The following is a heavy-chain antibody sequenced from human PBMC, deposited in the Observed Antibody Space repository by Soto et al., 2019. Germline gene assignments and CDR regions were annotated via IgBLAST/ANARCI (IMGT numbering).Heavy chain of an antibody. CDR3: ARDLAVGWFDP. D-gene: IGHD2-2*01. CDR1: GYTFRSYS. Sequence: QVQLVQSGAEVKKPGASVKVSCKTSGYTFRSYSISWVRQAPGQGLEWMGWINVYNGNKKYAQHLQGRVTMTTDTSTSTAYMELRSLRSDDTAVYYCARDLAVGWFDPWGQGTLVTVSS. CDR2: INVYNGNK. J-gene: IGHJ5*02. V-gene: IGHV1-18*01.